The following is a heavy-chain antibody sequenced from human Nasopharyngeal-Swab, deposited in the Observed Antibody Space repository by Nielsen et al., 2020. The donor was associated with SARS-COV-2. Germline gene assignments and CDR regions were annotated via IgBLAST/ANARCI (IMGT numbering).Heavy chain of an antibody. J-gene: IGHJ4*02. V-gene: IGHV3-23*01. CDR1: GFTFSSYS. Sequence: GESLKTSCAASGFTFSSYSMSWVRQAPGKGPEWVSAISGSGGSTYYADSVKGRFTISRDNSKNTLYLQMNSLRAEDTAVYYCAKDMEEDWLLSPIDYWGQGTLVTVFS. CDR3: AKDMEEDWLLSPIDY. D-gene: IGHD3/OR15-3a*01. CDR2: ISGSGGST.